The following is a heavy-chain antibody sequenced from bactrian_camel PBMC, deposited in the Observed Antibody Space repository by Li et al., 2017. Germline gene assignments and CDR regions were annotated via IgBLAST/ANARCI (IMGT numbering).Heavy chain of an antibody. Sequence: HVQLVESGGGSVQAGGSLRLTCAASAWIGSRVCMGWFRQAPGLEREGVAAIDADGTTRYRDSVKGRFTISKDNAKNTLYLQMNSLKPEDTAMYYCAARAGIAGPWYPLETTSYNHWGQGTQVTVS. J-gene: IGHJ4*01. CDR2: IDADGTT. CDR1: AWIGSRVC. V-gene: IGHV3S53*01. D-gene: IGHD5*01. CDR3: AARAGIAGPWYPLETTSYNH.